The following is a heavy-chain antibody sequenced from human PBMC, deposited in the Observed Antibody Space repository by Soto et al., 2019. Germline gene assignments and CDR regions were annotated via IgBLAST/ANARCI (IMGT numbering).Heavy chain of an antibody. CDR1: GGSISYEYYH. CDR2: ILYSGNT. Sequence: SETLSLTCTVSGGSISYEYYHWIWIRQSPGKGLEWIGYILYSGNTNYNPSLESRVTISIDTAKNQFSLKLNSVTAADTAVYYCARRYCSTASCPYYFDYWGQGTLVTVSS. CDR3: ARRYCSTASCPYYFDY. J-gene: IGHJ4*02. D-gene: IGHD2-2*01. V-gene: IGHV4-59*08.